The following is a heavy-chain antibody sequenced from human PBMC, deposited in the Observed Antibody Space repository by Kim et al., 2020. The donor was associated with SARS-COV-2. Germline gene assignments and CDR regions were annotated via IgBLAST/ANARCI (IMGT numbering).Heavy chain of an antibody. CDR1: GGTFSSYA. CDR3: ARSGTSYGSGTRRKKDDAFDI. V-gene: IGHV1-69*13. D-gene: IGHD3-10*01. Sequence: SVKVSCKASGGTFSSYAISWVRQAPGQGLEWMGGIIPIFGTANYAQKFQGRVTITADESTSTAYMELSSLRSEDTAVYYCARSGTSYGSGTRRKKDDAFDIWGQGTMVTVSS. CDR2: IIPIFGTA. J-gene: IGHJ3*02.